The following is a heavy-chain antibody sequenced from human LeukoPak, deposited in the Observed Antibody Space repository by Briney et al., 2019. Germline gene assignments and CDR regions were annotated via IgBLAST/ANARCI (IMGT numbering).Heavy chain of an antibody. CDR3: ARQSRDGSKTRGYYFDY. CDR2: IYPADSDT. V-gene: IGHV5-51*01. D-gene: IGHD3-10*01. J-gene: IGHJ4*02. CDR1: GYIFTHYW. Sequence: RRGESLKISCQVSGYIFTHYWIGWVRQMPGKGLESMGIIYPADSDTTYSPSFQGQVTISADKSISTVYLQWSSLKALDTAMYYCARQSRDGSKTRGYYFDYWGQGTLVTVSS.